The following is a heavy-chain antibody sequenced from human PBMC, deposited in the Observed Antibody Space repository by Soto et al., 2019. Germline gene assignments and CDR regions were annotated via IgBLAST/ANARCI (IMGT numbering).Heavy chain of an antibody. CDR2: ISGSGGST. CDR1: GFTFSSYA. CDR3: AAERGDYGDKPRSFDY. Sequence: EVQLLESGGGLVQPGGSLRLSCAASGFTFSSYAMSWVRQAPGKGLEWVSAISGSGGSTYYADSVKGRFTISRDNSKNTLYLQMNSLRAEDTAVYYCAAERGDYGDKPRSFDYWGQGTLVTVSS. D-gene: IGHD4-17*01. V-gene: IGHV3-23*01. J-gene: IGHJ4*02.